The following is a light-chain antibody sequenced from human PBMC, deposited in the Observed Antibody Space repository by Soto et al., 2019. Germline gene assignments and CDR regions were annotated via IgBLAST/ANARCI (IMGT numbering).Light chain of an antibody. Sequence: EIVLTQSPATLSLSPGERATLSCRASQSVSSYLAWYQQKPGQAPRLLIYDASNRATGIPARFSGSGSGTDSTLTISSLEPEDFADYYCQQRSNWPPKWTFGQGTKVEIK. V-gene: IGKV3-11*01. CDR1: QSVSSY. CDR3: QQRSNWPPKWT. J-gene: IGKJ1*01. CDR2: DAS.